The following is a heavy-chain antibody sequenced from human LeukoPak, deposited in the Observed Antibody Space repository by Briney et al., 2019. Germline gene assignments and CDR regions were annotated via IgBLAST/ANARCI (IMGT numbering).Heavy chain of an antibody. CDR3: ARRGYGSGSFNRYYFDY. CDR1: GGSISSYY. J-gene: IGHJ4*02. Sequence: SETLSLTCTVSGGSISSYYWSWIRQTPGKGLEWIGYIHYSGSTNYNPSLKSRVTISVDTSKNQFSLKLSSVTAADTAVYYCARRGYGSGSFNRYYFDYWGQGNLVTVSS. V-gene: IGHV4-59*08. CDR2: IHYSGST. D-gene: IGHD3-10*01.